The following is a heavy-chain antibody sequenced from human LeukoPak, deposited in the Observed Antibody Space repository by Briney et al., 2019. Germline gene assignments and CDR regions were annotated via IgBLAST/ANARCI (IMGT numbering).Heavy chain of an antibody. J-gene: IGHJ4*02. CDR3: AKVPIPYSSGWYADY. Sequence: GGSLRLSCAASGFTLSNYGMHWVRQAPGKGLEWVAVIPYDGSNEYYADSVKGRFTISRDNSKNTLFLQMNSLRAEDTAVYYCAKVPIPYSSGWYADYWGQGTLVTVSS. V-gene: IGHV3-30*18. CDR2: IPYDGSNE. D-gene: IGHD6-19*01. CDR1: GFTLSNYG.